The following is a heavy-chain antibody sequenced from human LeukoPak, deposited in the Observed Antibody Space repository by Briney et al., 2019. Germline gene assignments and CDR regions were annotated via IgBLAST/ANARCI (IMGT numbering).Heavy chain of an antibody. CDR3: AKDRRYCSSTSCYLDY. V-gene: IGHV3-30*02. CDR1: GFTFSSYG. Sequence: PGGSLRLSCAASGFTFSSYGMHWVRQAPGKGLEWVAFIRYDGSNKCYADSVRGRFTISRDNSKNTLYLQMNSLRAEDTAVYYCAKDRRYCSSTSCYLDYWGQGTLVTVSS. D-gene: IGHD2-2*01. CDR2: IRYDGSNK. J-gene: IGHJ4*02.